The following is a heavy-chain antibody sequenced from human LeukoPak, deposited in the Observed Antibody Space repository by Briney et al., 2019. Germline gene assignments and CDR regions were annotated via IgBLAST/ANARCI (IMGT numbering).Heavy chain of an antibody. CDR1: GFTFSNYA. CDR3: ANEDGNSGDAFDI. J-gene: IGHJ3*02. D-gene: IGHD4-23*01. CDR2: ISGNGGST. Sequence: GGSLRLSCAASGFTFSNYAMSWVRQAPGKGLEWVSGISGNGGSTFYADSVKGRFTISRENSKKTLYLQMNSLRAEDTAIYYCANEDGNSGDAFDIWGQGTMVTVSS. V-gene: IGHV3-23*01.